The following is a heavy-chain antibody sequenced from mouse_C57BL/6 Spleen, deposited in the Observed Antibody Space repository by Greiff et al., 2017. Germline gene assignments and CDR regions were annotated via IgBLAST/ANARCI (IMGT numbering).Heavy chain of an antibody. D-gene: IGHD1-1*01. V-gene: IGHV14-2*01. CDR2: IDPADGAP. Sequence: EVQLQQSGAELVKPGASVTLSCTASGFNIKDYYMHWVKQRPEQGLEWIGRIDPADGAPKYAPKFQGKATITADTSSNTAYLQHSSLTSEDTAVYYYAVLMTAVVDFDYWGQGTTLTVSS. J-gene: IGHJ2*01. CDR1: GFNIKDYY. CDR3: AVLMTAVVDFDY.